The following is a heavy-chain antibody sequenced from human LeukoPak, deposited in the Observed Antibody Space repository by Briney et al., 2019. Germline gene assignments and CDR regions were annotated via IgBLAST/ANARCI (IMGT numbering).Heavy chain of an antibody. D-gene: IGHD4-17*01. J-gene: IGHJ5*02. Sequence: GGSLRLSCAASGFTFSNYAMHWVRQAPGKGLEWVAVISYDGSKKFYAESVQGRFTISRDNSQNTLYLQMSSLRVDDSALYHCARSTVTTANLFDPWGQGTPVTVSS. CDR2: ISYDGSKK. CDR1: GFTFSNYA. V-gene: IGHV3-30*04. CDR3: ARSTVTTANLFDP.